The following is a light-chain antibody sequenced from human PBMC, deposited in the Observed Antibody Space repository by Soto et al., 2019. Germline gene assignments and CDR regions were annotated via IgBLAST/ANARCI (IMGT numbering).Light chain of an antibody. CDR1: SSDVGGYNY. V-gene: IGLV2-14*01. Sequence: QSALTQPASVSGSPEQSITISCTGTSSDVGGYNYVSWYQQHPGKAPKLMIYEVSNRPSGVSNRFSGSKSGNTASLTISGLQADDEADYYCSSYTSSSTYVFGTGTKLTVL. CDR2: EVS. CDR3: SSYTSSSTYV. J-gene: IGLJ1*01.